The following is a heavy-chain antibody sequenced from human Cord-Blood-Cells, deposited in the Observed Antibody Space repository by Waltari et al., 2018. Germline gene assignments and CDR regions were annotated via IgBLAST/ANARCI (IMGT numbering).Heavy chain of an antibody. D-gene: IGHD3-10*01. CDR3: ASPTYGSGSFDY. Sequence: EVQLLESGGGLVQPGGSLRLSCAASGFTFSSYAMSWVRQAPGKGLEWVSAISGRGGSTYYADSVKGRFTNARDNSKNTLYLQMNSLRAEDTAVYYCASPTYGSGSFDYWGQGTLVTVSS. CDR1: GFTFSSYA. CDR2: ISGRGGST. J-gene: IGHJ4*02. V-gene: IGHV3-23*01.